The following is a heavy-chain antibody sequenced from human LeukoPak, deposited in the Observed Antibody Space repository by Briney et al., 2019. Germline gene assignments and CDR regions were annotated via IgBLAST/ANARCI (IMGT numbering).Heavy chain of an antibody. CDR3: ARDAQETTVTTLSAFGI. CDR1: GFTVSSNY. J-gene: IGHJ3*02. Sequence: GGSLRLSCAASGFTVSSNYVSWVRQAPGKGLEWVSVMYSGGSTYYADSVKGRFTISRDNSKNTLYLQMNSLRAEDTAVYYCARDAQETTVTTLSAFGIWGQGTMVTVSS. V-gene: IGHV3-53*01. CDR2: MYSGGST. D-gene: IGHD4-17*01.